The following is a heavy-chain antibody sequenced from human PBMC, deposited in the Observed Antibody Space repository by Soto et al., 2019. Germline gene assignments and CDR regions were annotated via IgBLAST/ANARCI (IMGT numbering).Heavy chain of an antibody. CDR2: ISTSSSYI. Sequence: GGSLRLSCAASGFTFSSYTMNWVRQAPGKGLGWVSSISTSSSYIFYADSVKGRFTISRDNAKNSLYLQMNSLRAEDTAMYYCARDYCSSTSCRRRGPDFSGQGALVTVSS. CDR1: GFTFSSYT. V-gene: IGHV3-21*01. D-gene: IGHD2-2*01. CDR3: ARDYCSSTSCRRRGPDF. J-gene: IGHJ4*02.